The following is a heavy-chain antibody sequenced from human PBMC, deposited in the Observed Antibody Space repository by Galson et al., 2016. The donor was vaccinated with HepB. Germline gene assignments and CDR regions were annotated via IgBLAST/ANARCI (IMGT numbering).Heavy chain of an antibody. J-gene: IGHJ3*02. CDR3: ARQLWFGEDDSFDI. CDR1: GGPISNYY. Sequence: SETLSLTCTVSGGPISNYYWSWIRQPPGKGLEWIGYIYSSGSTNYNPSLKSRVTISIDTSKNQFSLKLGSVTAADTAVYYCARQLWFGEDDSFDIWGQGTMVTVSS. D-gene: IGHD3-10*01. V-gene: IGHV4-59*01. CDR2: IYSSGST.